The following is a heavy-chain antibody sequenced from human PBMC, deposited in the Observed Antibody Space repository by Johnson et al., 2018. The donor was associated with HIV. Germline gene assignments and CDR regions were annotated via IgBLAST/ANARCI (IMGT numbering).Heavy chain of an antibody. CDR3: ARVRRGSNLGAFDI. J-gene: IGHJ3*02. CDR2: IWYDGSNR. CDR1: GFTFSSYG. Sequence: QVQLVESGGGLVQPGGSLRVSCAASGFTFSSYGMHWVRQAPGKGLEWVAVIWYDGSNRYYADSVKGRFTISRDNSKNTLYLQMNSLRAEDTALYYCARVRRGSNLGAFDIWGQGTMVTVSS. D-gene: IGHD2-15*01. V-gene: IGHV3-33*01.